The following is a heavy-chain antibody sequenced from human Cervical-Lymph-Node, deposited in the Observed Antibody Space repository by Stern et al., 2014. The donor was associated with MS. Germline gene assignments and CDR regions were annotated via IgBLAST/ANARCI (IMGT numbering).Heavy chain of an antibody. CDR3: ARDGILQTVDAFDL. J-gene: IGHJ3*01. CDR2: IIPIFDSP. CDR1: GGSLSSNP. Sequence: QLVQSGAEVKSAGSSVKISCKASGGSLSSNPVSWVRQAPGQGLEWMGGIIPIFDSPNYSQKFGGRLTIIADKSTSTTYMELSSLRSEDTAIYYCARDGILQTVDAFDLWGQGTMVTVSS. D-gene: IGHD2-21*01. V-gene: IGHV1-69*06.